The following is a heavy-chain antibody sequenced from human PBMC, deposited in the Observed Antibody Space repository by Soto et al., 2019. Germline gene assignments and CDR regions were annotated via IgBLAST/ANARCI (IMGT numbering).Heavy chain of an antibody. CDR3: AREESSGSQDY. J-gene: IGHJ4*02. CDR2: IYYSGST. CDR1: GGSISSGGYY. V-gene: IGHV4-31*03. Sequence: QVQLQESGPGLVKPSQTLSLTCTVSGGSISSGGYYWSWIRQHPGKGLEWIGYIYYSGSTYYNPSLKIRVTISVDTSKIQFSLKLSSVTAADTAVDYCAREESSGSQDYWGQGILVTVSS. D-gene: IGHD3-22*01.